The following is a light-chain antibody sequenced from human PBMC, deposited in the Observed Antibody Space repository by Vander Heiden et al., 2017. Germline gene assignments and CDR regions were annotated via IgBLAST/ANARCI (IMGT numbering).Light chain of an antibody. CDR3: AAWDDSLNGVV. J-gene: IGLJ2*01. V-gene: IGLV1-44*01. Sequence: QSLLSQPPSASETPGQRVTISWSGSSSNSGSNTVNWYQQLPGTAPKLLIYSNNQRPSGVPDRFSGSKSGTSASLAISGLQSEDEADYYCAAWDDSLNGVVFGGGTKLTVL. CDR2: SNN. CDR1: SSNSGSNT.